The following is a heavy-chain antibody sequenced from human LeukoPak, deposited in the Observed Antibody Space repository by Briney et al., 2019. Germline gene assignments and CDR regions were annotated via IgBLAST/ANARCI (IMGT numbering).Heavy chain of an antibody. J-gene: IGHJ4*02. D-gene: IGHD3-10*01. V-gene: IGHV3-7*01. CDR1: GFIFSSYW. CDR3: ARDWFGELI. CDR2: KKEDGSEK. Sequence: GSLRLSCAVSGFIFSSYWMNWVRQAPGKGLEWVGKKKEDGSEKYYVDSVKGRLTISRDNAKNPTDLQMNSLRGEDTAVYYCARDWFGELIWGQGTLVTVSS.